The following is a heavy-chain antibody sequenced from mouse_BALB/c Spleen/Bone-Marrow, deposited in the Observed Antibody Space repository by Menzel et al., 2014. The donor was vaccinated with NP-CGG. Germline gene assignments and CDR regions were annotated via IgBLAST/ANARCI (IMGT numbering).Heavy chain of an antibody. CDR3: ASYDYGYYFDY. V-gene: IGHV14-3*02. J-gene: IGHJ2*01. CDR2: IDPANGNT. D-gene: IGHD2-4*01. CDR1: GFNIKDTY. Sequence: EVKVVESGAELVKPGASVKLSCTASGFNIKDTYMHWVKRRPEQGLEWIGRIDPANGNTEYDPKFQGKATITADTSSNTAYLQLSSLTSEDTAVYYCASYDYGYYFDYWGQGTTLTVSS.